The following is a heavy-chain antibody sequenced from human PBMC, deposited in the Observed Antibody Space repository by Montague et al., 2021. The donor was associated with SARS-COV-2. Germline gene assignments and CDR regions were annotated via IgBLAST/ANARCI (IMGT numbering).Heavy chain of an antibody. V-gene: IGHV4-39*06. D-gene: IGHD3-9*01. CDR2: FYTGGST. CDR3: GRGGSLRFEILIGPRHYYYGMDV. J-gene: IGHJ6*02. Sequence: SETLSLTCTVSGGSISSSSYYWGWIRQPPGRGLGLIGSFYTGGSTYKNPSLKRVGMSLDNSSKNQSPLKPTSVTAADTAVYYCGRGGSLRFEILIGPRHYYYGMDVWGQETTVTVSS. CDR1: GGSISSSSYY.